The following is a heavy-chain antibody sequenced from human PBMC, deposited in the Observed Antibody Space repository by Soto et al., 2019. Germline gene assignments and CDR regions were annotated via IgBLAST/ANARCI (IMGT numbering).Heavy chain of an antibody. J-gene: IGHJ6*02. CDR2: IYPGDSDT. D-gene: IGHD3-9*01. V-gene: IGHV5-51*01. Sequence: PGESLKISCKGSGYSFTSYWIGWVRQMPGKGLEWMGIIYPGDSDTRYSPSFQGQVTISADKSISTAYLQWSSLKASDTAMYYYARQRFPYYDFLTGYYNYYYGMDVWGQGTTVTVSS. CDR3: ARQRFPYYDFLTGYYNYYYGMDV. CDR1: GYSFTSYW.